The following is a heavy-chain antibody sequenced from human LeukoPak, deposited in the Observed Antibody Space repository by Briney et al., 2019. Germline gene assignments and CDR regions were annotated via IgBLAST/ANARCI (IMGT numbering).Heavy chain of an antibody. CDR2: VYTGGRT. D-gene: IGHD6-13*01. V-gene: IGHV3-66*02. J-gene: IGHJ4*02. Sequence: GGSLRLSCAASGFIVDDTYMSWVRQAPGKGLEWVSVVYTGGRTFNADSVKGRFIISRDNSKNTVYLQMNSLRTDDTAVYYCARQATAGLDYWGQGTLVTDSS. CDR1: GFIVDDTY. CDR3: ARQATAGLDY.